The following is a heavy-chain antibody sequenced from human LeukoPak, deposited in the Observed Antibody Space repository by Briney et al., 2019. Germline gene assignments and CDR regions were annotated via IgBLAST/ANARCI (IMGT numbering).Heavy chain of an antibody. V-gene: IGHV3-21*01. D-gene: IGHD5-12*01. CDR2: ISSSSSYI. CDR3: ARDPPYYSGYDWKRVDY. Sequence: GGSLRLSCAAFGFTYSSYSMNWVRQAPGKGLEWVSSISSSSSYIYYADSVKGRFTISRDNAKNSLYLQMNSLRAEDTAVYYCARDPPYYSGYDWKRVDYWGQGTLVTVSS. CDR1: GFTYSSYS. J-gene: IGHJ4*02.